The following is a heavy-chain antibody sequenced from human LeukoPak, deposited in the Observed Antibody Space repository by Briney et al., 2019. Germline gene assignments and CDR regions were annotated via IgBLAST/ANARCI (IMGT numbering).Heavy chain of an antibody. Sequence: PGGSLRLSCAASGFTFSSYSMNWVRQAPGKGLEWVSSISSSSSYIYYADSVKGRFTISRDNAKNSLYLQMNSLGAEDTAVYYCARDFPIGGSSGYPDYWGQGTLVTVSS. CDR2: ISSSSSYI. J-gene: IGHJ4*02. CDR3: ARDFPIGGSSGYPDY. D-gene: IGHD3-22*01. V-gene: IGHV3-21*01. CDR1: GFTFSSYS.